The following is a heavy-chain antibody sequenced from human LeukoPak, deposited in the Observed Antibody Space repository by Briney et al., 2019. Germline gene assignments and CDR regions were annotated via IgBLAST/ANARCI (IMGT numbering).Heavy chain of an antibody. V-gene: IGHV3-66*01. D-gene: IGHD5-12*01. J-gene: IGHJ3*02. CDR1: GFTFSSNY. CDR3: ARDYSGYEKAFDI. Sequence: PGGSLRLSCAASGFTFSSNYTSWVRQAPGKGLGWVSIIYTDGSTYYADSVKGRFTISRDNSKNTLYLQMNSLRAEDTAVYYCARDYSGYEKAFDIWGQGTMVTVSS. CDR2: IYTDGST.